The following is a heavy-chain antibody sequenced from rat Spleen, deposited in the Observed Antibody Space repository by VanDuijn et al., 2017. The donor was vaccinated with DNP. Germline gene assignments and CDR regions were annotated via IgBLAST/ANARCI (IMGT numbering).Heavy chain of an antibody. CDR2: ITNTGDST. J-gene: IGHJ3*01. V-gene: IGHV5-31*01. D-gene: IGHD1-1*01. Sequence: EVQLVESGGGPVQTGRSLKISWIASGFIFSNYWMTWIRQAQGKGLEWVASITNTGDSTYYSDSVKGRFSISRDNAKSTLYLQVNSLRSEDTATYYCTRETFYYSGARWLAYWGQGTLVTVSS. CDR3: TRETFYYSGARWLAY. CDR1: GFIFSNYW.